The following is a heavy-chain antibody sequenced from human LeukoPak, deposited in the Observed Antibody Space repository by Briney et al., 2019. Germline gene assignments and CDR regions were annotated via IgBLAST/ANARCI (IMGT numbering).Heavy chain of an antibody. CDR1: GDSVSSNSAA. CDR3: ARGGQGDGYSADEAFDI. D-gene: IGHD5-18*01. V-gene: IGHV6-1*01. Sequence: KISQTLSLTCAISGDSVSSNSAAWNWIRQSPSRGLEWLGRTYYRSKWYNDYVVSVKSRVNINPDTSKNQFSLQLNSVTPEDTAVYYCARGGQGDGYSADEAFDIWGQGTMVTVS. J-gene: IGHJ3*02. CDR2: TYYRSKWYN.